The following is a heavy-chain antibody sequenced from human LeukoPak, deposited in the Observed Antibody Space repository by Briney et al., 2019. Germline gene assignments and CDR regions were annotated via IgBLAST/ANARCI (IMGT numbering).Heavy chain of an antibody. CDR1: GGSISSGGYY. CDR2: IYHSGST. D-gene: IGHD1-26*01. J-gene: IGHJ4*02. Sequence: SETLSLTCTVSGGSISSGGYYWSWIRQPPGKGLEWIGYIYHSGSTYYNPSLKSRVTISVDRSKNQFSLKLSSVTAADTAVYYCARDRRGSYYDHFDYWGQGTLVTVSS. CDR3: ARDRRGSYYDHFDY. V-gene: IGHV4-30-2*01.